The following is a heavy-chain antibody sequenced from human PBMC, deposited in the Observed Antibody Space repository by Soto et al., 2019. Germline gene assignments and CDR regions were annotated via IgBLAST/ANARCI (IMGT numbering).Heavy chain of an antibody. CDR1: GYSFAGYW. V-gene: IGHV5-10-1*01. CDR2: IDPSDSQT. J-gene: IGHJ4*02. Sequence: GESLKIYCKGTGYSFAGYWITWVRQKPGKGLEWMGRIDPSDSQTYYSPSFRGHVTISATKSITTVFLQWSSLRASDTAMYYCARQIYDSDTGPNFQYYFDSWGQGTPVTVSS. CDR3: ARQIYDSDTGPNFQYYFDS. D-gene: IGHD3-22*01.